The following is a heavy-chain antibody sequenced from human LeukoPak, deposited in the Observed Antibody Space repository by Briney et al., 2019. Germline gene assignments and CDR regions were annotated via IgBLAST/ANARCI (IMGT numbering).Heavy chain of an antibody. Sequence: GGSLRLSCAASGFTFTSYAMNWVRQAPGKGLEWVSVIYTGSNTYYADSVKGRFTISRDNSKNTLYLQMNSPRAEDTAVYYCARENGGIDYWGQGTLVTVSS. V-gene: IGHV3-66*01. CDR3: ARENGGIDY. CDR2: IYTGSNT. J-gene: IGHJ4*02. CDR1: GFTFTSYA.